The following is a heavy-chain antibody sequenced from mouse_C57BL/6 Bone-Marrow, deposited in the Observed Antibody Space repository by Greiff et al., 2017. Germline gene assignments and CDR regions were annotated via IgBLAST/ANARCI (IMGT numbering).Heavy chain of an antibody. J-gene: IGHJ3*01. V-gene: IGHV1-82*01. CDR3: ARKGGGAWLAY. CDR2: IYPGDGDT. CDR1: GYAFSSSW. Sequence: QVQLKESGPELVKPGASVKISCKASGYAFSSSWMNWVKQRPGKGLEWIGRIYPGDGDTKYNGKFKGKATLTADKASSPAYMQLSSLTSEDSAVYFCARKGGGAWLAYWGQGTLVTVSA.